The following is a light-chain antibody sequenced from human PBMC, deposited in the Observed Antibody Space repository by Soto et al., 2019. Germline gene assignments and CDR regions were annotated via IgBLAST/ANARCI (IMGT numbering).Light chain of an antibody. CDR1: QSVFYSSNNKNY. CDR2: WAS. V-gene: IGKV4-1*01. Sequence: DIVMTQSPDSLAVSLGGRATISCKSSQSVFYSSNNKNYLAWYQQKPGHPPKMLIYWASTRDSGVPDRFSGSGSGTDFTLTISSLQAEDVAVYYCQKYYTTYTFGQGTKLEIK. CDR3: QKYYTTYT. J-gene: IGKJ2*01.